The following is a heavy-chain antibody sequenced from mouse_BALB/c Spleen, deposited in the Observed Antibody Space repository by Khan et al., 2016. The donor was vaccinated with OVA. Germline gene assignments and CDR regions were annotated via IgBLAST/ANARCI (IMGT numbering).Heavy chain of an antibody. V-gene: IGHV3-2*02. CDR1: GYSITSGYA. Sequence: EVQLVESGPGLVKPSQSLSLTCTVTGYSITSGYAWNWIRQFPGNKLEWMGYISYSGVTSYTPSLKSRISITRDTSKNQFFLQLNSVTTEVTATYYCARGNYYGYYFDYWGQGTTLTVSS. CDR3: ARGNYYGYYFDY. D-gene: IGHD1-1*01. J-gene: IGHJ2*01. CDR2: ISYSGVT.